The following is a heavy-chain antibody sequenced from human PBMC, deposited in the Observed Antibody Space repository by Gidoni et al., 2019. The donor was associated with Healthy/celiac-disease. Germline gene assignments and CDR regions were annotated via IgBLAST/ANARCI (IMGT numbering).Heavy chain of an antibody. D-gene: IGHD2-21*01. J-gene: IGHJ3*02. V-gene: IGHV3-73*02. CDR2: IRSKANSYAT. Sequence: EVQLVESGGGLVQPGGSLKLSCAASGFTFSGSAMHWVRQASGKGLEWVGRIRSKANSYATAYAASVKGRFTISRDDSKNTAYLQMNSLKTEDTAVYYCTRRSLNIVVVKDAFDIWGQGTMVTVSS. CDR1: GFTFSGSA. CDR3: TRRSLNIVVVKDAFDI.